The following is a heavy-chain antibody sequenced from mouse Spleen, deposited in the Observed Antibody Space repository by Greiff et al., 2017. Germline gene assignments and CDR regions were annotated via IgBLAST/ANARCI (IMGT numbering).Heavy chain of an antibody. CDR2: ISYDGSN. Sequence: VQLKESGPGLVKPSQSLSLSCSVSGYSITSGYYWNWIRQFPGNQLEWMGYISYDGSNNYNPSLKNRISITRDTSKNQFFLKLNSVTTEDTATYYCARDWHYGSSSFAYWGQGTLVTVSA. J-gene: IGHJ3*01. V-gene: IGHV3-6*01. CDR1: GYSITSGYY. D-gene: IGHD1-1*01. CDR3: ARDWHYGSSSFAY.